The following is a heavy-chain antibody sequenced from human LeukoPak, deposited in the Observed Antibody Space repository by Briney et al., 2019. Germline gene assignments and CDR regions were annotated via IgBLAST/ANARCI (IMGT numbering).Heavy chain of an antibody. CDR2: ISLSGSP. Sequence: SETLSLTCAVSGSSISSYNWWTWVRQPPGKGLEWIGEISLSGSPSYNPSLKSRVTISVDKSKNQFSLKLSSVTAADTAVYYCARGSGGGNWGQGTLVTVSS. CDR3: ARGSGGGN. D-gene: IGHD3-16*01. V-gene: IGHV4-4*02. J-gene: IGHJ4*02. CDR1: GSSISSYNW.